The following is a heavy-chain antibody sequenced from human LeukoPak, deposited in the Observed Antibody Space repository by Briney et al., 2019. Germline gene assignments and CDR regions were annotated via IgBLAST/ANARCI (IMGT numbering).Heavy chain of an antibody. CDR2: IFLNSGAT. CDR3: ASGEVAATLGD. Sequence: ASVKVTFKASGYTFTDSNIHWMRQAPAQGLEWMGCIFLNSGATNYAYKFQVKVTMTRDTAISKTYMDLSRLRYGDTAGSLYASGEVAATLGDWGQGALVTVSS. J-gene: IGHJ4*02. CDR1: GYTFTDSN. V-gene: IGHV1-2*02. D-gene: IGHD3-16*01.